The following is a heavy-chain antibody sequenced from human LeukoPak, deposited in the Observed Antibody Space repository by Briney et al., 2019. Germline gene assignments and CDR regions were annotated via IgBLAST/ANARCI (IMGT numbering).Heavy chain of an antibody. CDR3: ARFTLGPPSSGYYRDY. V-gene: IGHV1-69*13. Sequence: APVKGSCKASGGTFSSDAISWGRQAPGQGLEWVGGVIPIFGTANYAQKFQGRVTITADESTSTAYMELSSLRSEDTAVYYCARFTLGPPSSGYYRDYWGQGTLVTVSS. CDR2: VIPIFGTA. CDR1: GGTFSSDA. D-gene: IGHD3-22*01. J-gene: IGHJ4*02.